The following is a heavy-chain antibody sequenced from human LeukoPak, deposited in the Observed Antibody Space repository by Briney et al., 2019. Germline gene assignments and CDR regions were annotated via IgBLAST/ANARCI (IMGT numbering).Heavy chain of an antibody. CDR2: IYTSGST. CDR1: GGSISSGSYY. Sequence: SETLSLTCTVSGGSISSGSYYWSWIRQPAGKGLEWIGRIYTSGSTNYNPSLKSRVTISVDTSKNQFSLKLSSVTAADTAVYYCARGGDYYDSSGYPDYWGQGTLVTVSS. CDR3: ARGGDYYDSSGYPDY. V-gene: IGHV4-61*02. D-gene: IGHD3-22*01. J-gene: IGHJ4*02.